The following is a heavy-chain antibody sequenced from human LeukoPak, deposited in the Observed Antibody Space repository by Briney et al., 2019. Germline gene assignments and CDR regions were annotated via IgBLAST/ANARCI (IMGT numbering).Heavy chain of an antibody. J-gene: IGHJ3*02. CDR2: ISSSSSYI. CDR3: AKCNPHRSPPAAFDI. CDR1: GFTFSSYS. V-gene: IGHV3-21*04. Sequence: GGSLRLSCAASGFTFSSYSMNWVRQAPGKGLEWVSSISSSSSYIYYADSVKGRFTISRDNAKNPLYLQMNSLRAEDTAVYYCAKCNPHRSPPAAFDIWGQGTMVTVSS.